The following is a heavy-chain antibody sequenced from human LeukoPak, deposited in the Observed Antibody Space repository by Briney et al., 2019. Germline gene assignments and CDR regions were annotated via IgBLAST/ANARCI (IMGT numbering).Heavy chain of an antibody. D-gene: IGHD2-21*02. J-gene: IGHJ4*02. Sequence: GGSLRLSCATSGFTFSNHEMNWVRQAPGKGLEWVAYTSRGGSDISYADSVKGRFTISTDNANSSLYLQMNSLRAEDTAVYFCVRARLIRLENFFDYWGQGTLVTVSS. V-gene: IGHV3-48*03. CDR1: GFTFSNHE. CDR2: TSRGGSDI. CDR3: VRARLIRLENFFDY.